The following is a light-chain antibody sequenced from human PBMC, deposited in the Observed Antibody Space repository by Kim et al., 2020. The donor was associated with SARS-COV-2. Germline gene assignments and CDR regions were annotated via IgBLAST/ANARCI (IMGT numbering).Light chain of an antibody. V-gene: IGKV3-11*01. Sequence: EIVLTQSPATLSLSPGERATLSCRASQSVSSYLVWYQQKAGQAPRLLMYDASTRATGIPARFSGSGSGTDFTLTISSLEPEDFAVYYCQQRSNWPRTFGQGTKVDSK. J-gene: IGKJ1*01. CDR3: QQRSNWPRT. CDR2: DAS. CDR1: QSVSSY.